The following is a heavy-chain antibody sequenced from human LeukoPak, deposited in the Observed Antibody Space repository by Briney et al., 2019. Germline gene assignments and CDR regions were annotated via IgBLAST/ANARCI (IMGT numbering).Heavy chain of an antibody. D-gene: IGHD5-24*01. CDR2: INPSGGST. CDR3: ARGGHRDGYTRPYYFDY. CDR1: GYTFTSYY. Sequence: ASVEVSCKASGYTFTSYYMHWVRQAPGQGLEWMGIINPSGGSTSYAQKFQGRVTMTRDTSTSTVYMELSSLRSEDTAVYYCARGGHRDGYTRPYYFDYWGQGTLVTVSS. V-gene: IGHV1-46*01. J-gene: IGHJ4*02.